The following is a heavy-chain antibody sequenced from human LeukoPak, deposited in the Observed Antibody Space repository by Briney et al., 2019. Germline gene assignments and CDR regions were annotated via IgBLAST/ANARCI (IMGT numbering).Heavy chain of an antibody. CDR1: GFTFSSYS. D-gene: IGHD3-16*01. CDR3: ARESARGIYGLDV. CDR2: INFSSSYI. J-gene: IGHJ6*02. Sequence: GGSLRLSCAASGFTFSSYSMNWVRQAPGKGLEWVSCINFSSSYIYYADSVKGRFTVSRDNAKNSLYLQMNSLGAEDTAVYYCARESARGIYGLDVWGRGTTVTVSS. V-gene: IGHV3-21*01.